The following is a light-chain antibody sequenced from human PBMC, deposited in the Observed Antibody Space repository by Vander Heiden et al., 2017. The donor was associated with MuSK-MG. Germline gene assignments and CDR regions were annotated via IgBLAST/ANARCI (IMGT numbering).Light chain of an antibody. Sequence: DIQMTQSPSSLSASVGDRVTLTCRTSQSITTYLNWYQQKPGKAPKLLIYSSSSLQSGVPSRFSVSGSGTDFTLTISSLQPEDFATYYCQQSDSVPRTFGQGTKLEIK. J-gene: IGKJ2*01. CDR2: SSS. CDR1: QSITTY. V-gene: IGKV1-39*01. CDR3: QQSDSVPRT.